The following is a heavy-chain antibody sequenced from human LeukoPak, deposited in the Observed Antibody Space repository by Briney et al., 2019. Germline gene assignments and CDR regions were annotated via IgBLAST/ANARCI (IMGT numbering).Heavy chain of an antibody. D-gene: IGHD3-22*01. J-gene: IGHJ4*02. CDR1: GFTFNPSA. Sequence: GTSVKVSCKASGFTFNPSAWQWVGQARGHPLEWIGGFVVGSGNTNYAQKFQERVTITRDMSTSTAYMELSSLRSEDTAVYYCAAAYRYFYDRGGYFDYWGQGTLVTVSS. CDR2: FVVGSGNT. V-gene: IGHV1-58*01. CDR3: AAAYRYFYDRGGYFDY.